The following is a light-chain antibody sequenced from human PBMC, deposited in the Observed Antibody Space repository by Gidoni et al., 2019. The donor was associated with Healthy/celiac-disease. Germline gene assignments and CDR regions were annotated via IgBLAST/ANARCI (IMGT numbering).Light chain of an antibody. CDR1: QSVSSSY. CDR2: GAS. V-gene: IGKV3-20*01. Sequence: EIVLTQSPGTLSLSPGERATLSCRASQSVSSSYLAWYQQKPGQAPRLLIYGASSRATGIPDRFSGSGSGTDFTLTISRLEPEDFAVYYCQQYGSSPKTYTFGRGPSWRSN. J-gene: IGKJ2*01. CDR3: QQYGSSPKTYT.